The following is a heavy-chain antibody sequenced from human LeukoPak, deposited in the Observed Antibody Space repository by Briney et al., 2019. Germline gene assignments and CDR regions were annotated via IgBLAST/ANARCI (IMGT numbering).Heavy chain of an antibody. CDR2: IKSKTDGGTT. V-gene: IGHV3-15*01. CDR1: GFTFNNAW. CDR3: TTASWQAYYYYYYLMDV. J-gene: IGHJ6*03. Sequence: PGVSLRLSCAASGFTFNNAWMSWVRQAPGKGLEWVGRIKSKTDGGTTDYAAPVKGRFTISRDDSKNTLYLQMNSLKTEDTAVYYCTTASWQAYYYYYYLMDVWGKGTTVTVS. D-gene: IGHD6-13*01.